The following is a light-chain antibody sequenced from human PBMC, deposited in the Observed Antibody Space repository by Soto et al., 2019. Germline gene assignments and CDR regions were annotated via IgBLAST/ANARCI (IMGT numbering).Light chain of an antibody. J-gene: IGLJ1*01. Sequence: QSALTQPPSASGSPGQSVTISCTGTRSDVGGYNYVSWYQQHPGKAPKLMIYEVSKRPSGVPDRFSGSKSGNTASLTVSGLQAEDEADYYCSSYAGSNILYVFGTGTKLTVL. CDR1: RSDVGGYNY. V-gene: IGLV2-8*01. CDR3: SSYAGSNILYV. CDR2: EVS.